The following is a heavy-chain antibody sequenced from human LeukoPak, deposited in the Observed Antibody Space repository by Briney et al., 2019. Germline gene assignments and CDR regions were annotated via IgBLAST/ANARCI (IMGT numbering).Heavy chain of an antibody. CDR2: VYHSGTT. Sequence: SETLSLTCNVSDYFLSSGFYWGWIRQPPGKGLEWIVSVYHSGTTIYNPSLKSRVTMSMDTSMNHYSLKLRSVTAADTAVYYCARTLSDASPVATWGHGTLVTVSS. J-gene: IGHJ4*01. CDR1: DYFLSSGFY. V-gene: IGHV4-38-2*02. D-gene: IGHD2-8*01. CDR3: ARTLSDASPVAT.